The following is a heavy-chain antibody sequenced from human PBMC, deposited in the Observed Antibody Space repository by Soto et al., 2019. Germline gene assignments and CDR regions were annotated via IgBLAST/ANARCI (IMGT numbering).Heavy chain of an antibody. CDR3: ATLPPRIVVMTLPLPS. CDR1: GGSISSSSYY. D-gene: IGHD2-21*02. J-gene: IGHJ4*02. Sequence: SETLSLTCTVSGGSISSSSYYWGWIRQPPGKGLEWIGSIYYSGSTYYNPSLKSRVTISVDTSKNQFSLKLSSVTAADTAVYYCATLPPRIVVMTLPLPSWGQGTLVTVSS. CDR2: IYYSGST. V-gene: IGHV4-39*07.